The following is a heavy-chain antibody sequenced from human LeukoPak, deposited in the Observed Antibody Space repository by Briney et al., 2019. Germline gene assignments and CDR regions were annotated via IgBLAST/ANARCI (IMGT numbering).Heavy chain of an antibody. CDR2: ISGSGGGT. CDR3: AKVASADAQARLNY. D-gene: IGHD6-19*01. J-gene: IGHJ4*02. CDR1: GFTFSSYA. V-gene: IGHV3-23*01. Sequence: GGSLRLSCAASGFTFSSYAMSWVRQAPGKGLEWVSAISGSGGGTYYADSVKDRFTISRDYSNNTLYLQMDSLRADDTAVYYCAKVASADAQARLNYWGQGTLVTVSS.